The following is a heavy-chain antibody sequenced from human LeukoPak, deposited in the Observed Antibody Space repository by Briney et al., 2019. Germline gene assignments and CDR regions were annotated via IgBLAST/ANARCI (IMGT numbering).Heavy chain of an antibody. D-gene: IGHD1-1*01. CDR2: ISYDGSDR. V-gene: IGHV3-30*18. CDR3: AKGVSRGVDPTGLEY. J-gene: IGHJ4*02. Sequence: GGSLRLSCVASGFTFSSFGMHWVRQAPDKGPEWVAVISYDGSDRYYANFVKGRFTISRDNSKNTLFLQTNSMRPEDTAVYYCAKGVSRGVDPTGLEYWGQGTLVTVSS. CDR1: GFTFSSFG.